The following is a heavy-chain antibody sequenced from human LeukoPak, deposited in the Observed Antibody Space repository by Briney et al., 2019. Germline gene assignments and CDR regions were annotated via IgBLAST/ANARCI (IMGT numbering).Heavy chain of an antibody. J-gene: IGHJ5*02. Sequence: GGSLRLSCAASGFPVSSNYMSCVRQAPGKGLEWVSVIYSGGFTYYADSVKGRFTISRDNSENTLYLQMNNLRAEDTAVYYCGRVPYYYDSSGYPEGSWGQGTLVTVSS. CDR1: GFPVSSNY. D-gene: IGHD3-22*01. CDR3: GRVPYYYDSSGYPEGS. CDR2: IYSGGFT. V-gene: IGHV3-53*01.